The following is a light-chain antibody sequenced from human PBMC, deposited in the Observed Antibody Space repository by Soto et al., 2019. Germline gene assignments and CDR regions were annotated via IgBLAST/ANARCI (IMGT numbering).Light chain of an antibody. CDR2: DAS. J-gene: IGKJ4*01. V-gene: IGKV3-11*01. Sequence: EIVLTQSPATLSLSPGERATPCRASQSVSSYLAWYQQKPGQAPRLLIYDASNRATGIPARFSGSGSGTDFTLTISSLEPEDFAVYYCQQRSNWPPVGLTFGGGNKVEIK. CDR1: QSVSSY. CDR3: QQRSNWPPVGLT.